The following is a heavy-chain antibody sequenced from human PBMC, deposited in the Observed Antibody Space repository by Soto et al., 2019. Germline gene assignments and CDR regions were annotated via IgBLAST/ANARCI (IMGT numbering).Heavy chain of an antibody. Sequence: SVKVSCKASGGTFSSYTISWVRQAPGQGLEWMGRIIPILGIANYAQKFQGRVTITADKSTSTAYMELSSLRSEDTAVYYCAVPQARVAATSVFDYWGQRTLVTVSS. CDR2: IIPILGIA. CDR1: GGTFSSYT. CDR3: AVPQARVAATSVFDY. D-gene: IGHD2-15*01. J-gene: IGHJ4*02. V-gene: IGHV1-69*02.